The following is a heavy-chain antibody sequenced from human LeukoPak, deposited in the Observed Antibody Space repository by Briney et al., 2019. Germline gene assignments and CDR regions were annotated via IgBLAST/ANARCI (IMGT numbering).Heavy chain of an antibody. CDR3: TRQARDQPTGTTPLDYYGMDV. V-gene: IGHV3-73*01. Sequence: TGGSLRLSCAASGFTFSGSAMHWVRQASGKGLEWVGRIRSKANSYATAYAASVKGRFTISRDDSKNTAYLQMNSLKTEDTAVYYCTRQARDQPTGTTPLDYYGMDVWGQGTTVTVSS. J-gene: IGHJ6*02. CDR2: IRSKANSYAT. CDR1: GFTFSGSA. D-gene: IGHD1-7*01.